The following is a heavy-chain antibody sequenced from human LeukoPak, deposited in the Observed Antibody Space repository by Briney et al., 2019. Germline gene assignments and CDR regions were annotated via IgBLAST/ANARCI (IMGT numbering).Heavy chain of an antibody. D-gene: IGHD2-2*01. J-gene: IGHJ3*02. Sequence: ASVKVSCKASGYTFTSYGISWVRQAPGQGLEWMGWISAYNGNTNYAQKLQGRVTMTTDTSTSTAYMELRSLRSDDTAVYYCARDSGIVVVPAAAFDIWGQGTMVTVSS. CDR3: ARDSGIVVVPAAAFDI. CDR2: ISAYNGNT. CDR1: GYTFTSYG. V-gene: IGHV1-18*01.